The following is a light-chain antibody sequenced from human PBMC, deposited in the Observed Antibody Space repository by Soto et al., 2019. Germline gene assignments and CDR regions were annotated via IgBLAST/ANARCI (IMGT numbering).Light chain of an antibody. CDR2: AAS. CDR1: QSVSSSY. V-gene: IGKV3-20*01. Sequence: EIVLTQSPGTLSLSPGERATLSCRASQSVSSSYLAWYQQKAGQAPRLHIYAASRRATGIPDRFSGSGSGTDFTLTISRLEPEDFALYYCQQYDKSVLTFGGGTKVDIK. J-gene: IGKJ4*01. CDR3: QQYDKSVLT.